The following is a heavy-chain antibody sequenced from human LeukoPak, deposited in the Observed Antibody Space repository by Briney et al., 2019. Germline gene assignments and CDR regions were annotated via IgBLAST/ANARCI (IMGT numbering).Heavy chain of an antibody. CDR3: ARGTSAVSAGYY. V-gene: IGHV3-53*01. CDR1: GFTFTDYS. D-gene: IGHD6-19*01. Sequence: PGGSLTLSCTPSGFTFTDYSMNWVRQAPGKGLEWVSVIYTGGSTYYADSVKGRFTISRDTSKNTLYLQMNSLRAEDTAVYYCARGTSAVSAGYYWGQGTLVTVSS. J-gene: IGHJ4*02. CDR2: IYTGGST.